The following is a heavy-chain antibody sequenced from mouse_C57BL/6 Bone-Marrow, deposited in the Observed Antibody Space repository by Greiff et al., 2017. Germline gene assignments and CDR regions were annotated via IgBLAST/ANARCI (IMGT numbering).Heavy chain of an antibody. J-gene: IGHJ4*01. D-gene: IGHD1-1*01. V-gene: IGHV1-81*01. Sequence: VQLQQSGAELARPGASVKLSCKASGYTFTSYGISWVKQRTGQGLEWIGVIYPRSGNTYYNEKFKGKATLTADKSSSTAYMELRSLTSEDSAVYFGAREGMGLRLYAMDYWGQGTSVTVSS. CDR3: AREGMGLRLYAMDY. CDR1: GYTFTSYG. CDR2: IYPRSGNT.